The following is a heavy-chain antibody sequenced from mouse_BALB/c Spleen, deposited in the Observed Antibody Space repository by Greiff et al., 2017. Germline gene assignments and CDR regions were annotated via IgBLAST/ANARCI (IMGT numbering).Heavy chain of an antibody. D-gene: IGHD1-1*01. V-gene: IGHV1S127*01. CDR2: IDPSNSET. Sequence: VKLMESGPELVRPGASVKMSCKASGYTFTSYWMHWVKQRPGQGLEWIGMIDPSNSETRLNQKFKDKATLNVDKSSNTAYMQLSSLTSEDSAVYYGARNYYGSSYPRYAMDYWGQGTSVTVSS. CDR3: ARNYYGSSYPRYAMDY. CDR1: GYTFTSYW. J-gene: IGHJ4*01.